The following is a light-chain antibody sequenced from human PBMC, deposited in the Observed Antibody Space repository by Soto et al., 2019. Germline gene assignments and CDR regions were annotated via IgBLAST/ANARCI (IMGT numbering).Light chain of an antibody. Sequence: DIQMTQSPSSLSASVGDRVTITCRASQSISSYLNWYQQKPGKAPNLLIYAASTLQTGVPSRFSGSGSGTDFTLTITNLQPEDFANYSCQQSYSTLWTFGQGTRVDIK. J-gene: IGKJ1*01. CDR3: QQSYSTLWT. V-gene: IGKV1-39*01. CDR2: AAS. CDR1: QSISSY.